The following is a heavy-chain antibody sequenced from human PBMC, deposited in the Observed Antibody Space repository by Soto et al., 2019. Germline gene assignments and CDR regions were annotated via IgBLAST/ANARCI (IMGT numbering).Heavy chain of an antibody. CDR3: ARGQSSLLLDC. D-gene: IGHD2-8*02. CDR1: GGSFSGYY. J-gene: IGHJ4*02. V-gene: IGHV4-34*01. CDR2: INHSGST. Sequence: QGELQQGGPGPLKPSEDLAPHLAGQGGSFSGYYRGRIRQPPGKGLEWIGEINHSGSTNYNPSLKSRVTISVDTSKNQFSLKLSSVTAADTAVYYCARGQSSLLLDCWGQGVLVTVSS.